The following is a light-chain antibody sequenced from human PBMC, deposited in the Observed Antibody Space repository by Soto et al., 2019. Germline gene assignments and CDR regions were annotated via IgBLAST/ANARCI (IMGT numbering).Light chain of an antibody. J-gene: IGLJ1*01. CDR1: NSDVGGYNY. CDR2: DVS. V-gene: IGLV2-14*01. Sequence: QSALTQPASVSGAPGQSITISCTGTNSDVGGYNYVSWFRQHPGKAPKLVIYDVSNRPSGVSSRFSGSKSGNTASLTISGLQAEDEADYYCSSYKSSSTLRYVFGTGTKVTGL. CDR3: SSYKSSSTLRYV.